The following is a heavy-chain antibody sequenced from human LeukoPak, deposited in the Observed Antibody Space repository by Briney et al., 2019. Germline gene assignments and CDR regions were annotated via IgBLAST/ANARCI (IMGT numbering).Heavy chain of an antibody. D-gene: IGHD3-3*01. CDR1: GYSFTSYW. V-gene: IGHV5-51*01. CDR3: ARGGGGDFWSGYYRYFDY. Sequence: GESLKISCKGFGYSFTSYWIGWVRQMPGKGLEWMGIIYPGDSDTRYSPSLQGQVTISADKSISTAYLQWSSLKASDTAMYYCARGGGGDFWSGYYRYFDYWGQGTLVTVSS. J-gene: IGHJ4*02. CDR2: IYPGDSDT.